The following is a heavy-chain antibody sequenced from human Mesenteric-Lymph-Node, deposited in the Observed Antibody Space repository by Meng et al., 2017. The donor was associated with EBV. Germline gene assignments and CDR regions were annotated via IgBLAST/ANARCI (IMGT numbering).Heavy chain of an antibody. V-gene: IGHV4-39*07. J-gene: IGHJ4*02. Sequence: HVQGPGPGLLKPSGTLSLTSTVSGDSISSSSYYWGWIRQPPGKGLEWIGNIYYSGSTYYNPSLKSRVTISLDTSKNQFSLKLSSVTAADTAVYYCARDYGTSRPFEYWGQGILVTVSS. D-gene: IGHD1/OR15-1a*01. CDR2: IYYSGST. CDR3: ARDYGTSRPFEY. CDR1: GDSISSSSYY.